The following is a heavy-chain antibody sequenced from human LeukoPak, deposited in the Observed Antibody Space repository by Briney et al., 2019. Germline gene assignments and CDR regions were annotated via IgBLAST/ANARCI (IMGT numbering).Heavy chain of an antibody. D-gene: IGHD6-19*01. Sequence: SETLSLTCAVYGGSFSGYYWSWIRQPPGKGLEWIGEINHSGSTNYNPSLKSRVTISVDTSKNQFSLKLSSVTAADTAVYYCARVTQNGQWLAFDIWGQGTMVTVSS. J-gene: IGHJ3*02. V-gene: IGHV4-34*01. CDR1: GGSFSGYY. CDR3: ARVTQNGQWLAFDI. CDR2: INHSGST.